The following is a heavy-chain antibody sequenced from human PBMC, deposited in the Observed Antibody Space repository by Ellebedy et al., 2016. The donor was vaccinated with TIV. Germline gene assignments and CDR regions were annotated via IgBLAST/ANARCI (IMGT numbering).Heavy chain of an antibody. J-gene: IGHJ6*02. CDR1: GFIFSHYH. CDR2: IWSDGSEE. V-gene: IGHV3-33*01. Sequence: PGGSLRLSCAPSGFIFSHYHMHWVRQAPGKGLEWVALIWSDGSEEYYAASVKGRFTLSRDNSKNTLDLQMNSLTAKDTAVYYCAREVNGGQGDMDVWGQGTTVTGAS. CDR3: AREVNGGQGDMDV. D-gene: IGHD1-1*01.